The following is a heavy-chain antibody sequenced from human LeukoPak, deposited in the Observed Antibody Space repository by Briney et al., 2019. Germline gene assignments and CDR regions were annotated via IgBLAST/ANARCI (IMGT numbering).Heavy chain of an antibody. D-gene: IGHD3-22*01. CDR2: ISWNSGSI. CDR1: GFTFDDYA. J-gene: IGHJ4*02. V-gene: IGHV3-9*03. CDR3: AKGGYYDSSGYYDY. Sequence: GGSLRLSCAASGFTFDDYAMHWVRQAPGKGLEWVSGISWNSGSIGYADSVKGRFTISRDNAKNSLYLQMNSLRAEDMALYCCAKGGYYDSSGYYDYWGQGTLVTVSS.